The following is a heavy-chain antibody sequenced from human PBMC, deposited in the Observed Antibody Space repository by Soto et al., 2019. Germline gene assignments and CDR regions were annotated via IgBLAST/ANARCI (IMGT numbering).Heavy chain of an antibody. D-gene: IGHD2-2*01. V-gene: IGHV1-3*01. Sequence: SVKASCKASGYTFTSYAMHWVGQAPGQRLEWMGWINAGNGNTKYSQKFQGRVTITRDTSASTAYMELSSLRSEDTAVYYCARVGDIVVVPAVPYWFDPWGQGTLVTVSS. CDR3: ARVGDIVVVPAVPYWFDP. CDR1: GYTFTSYA. J-gene: IGHJ5*02. CDR2: INAGNGNT.